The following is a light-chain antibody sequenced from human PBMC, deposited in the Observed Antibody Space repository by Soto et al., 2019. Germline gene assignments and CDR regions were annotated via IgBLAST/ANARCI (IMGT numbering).Light chain of an antibody. Sequence: EIVLTQSPLSLSVSPGEPASISCRSSQSLTHSSGYNYLDWYLLKSGQPPQLVIYLGSNRGFGVPYRFSGSGSGTHFTLTISRLETEDAGVYFCMQPLQTLITFGQGTRLEIQ. J-gene: IGKJ5*01. V-gene: IGKV2-28*01. CDR1: QSLTHSSGYNY. CDR2: LGS. CDR3: MQPLQTLIT.